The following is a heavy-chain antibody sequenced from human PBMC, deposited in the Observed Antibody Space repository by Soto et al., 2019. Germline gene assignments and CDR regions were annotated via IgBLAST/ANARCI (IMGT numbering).Heavy chain of an antibody. CDR3: AKDLYPFGGVIGAAFDI. V-gene: IGHV3-9*01. D-gene: IGHD3-16*02. J-gene: IGHJ3*02. Sequence: PGGSLRLSCAASGFTFDDYAMHWVRQAPGKGLEWVSGISWNSGSIGYADSVKGRFTISRDNAKNSLYLQMNSLRAEDTALYFCAKDLYPFGGVIGAAFDIWGQGTMVTVSS. CDR2: ISWNSGSI. CDR1: GFTFDDYA.